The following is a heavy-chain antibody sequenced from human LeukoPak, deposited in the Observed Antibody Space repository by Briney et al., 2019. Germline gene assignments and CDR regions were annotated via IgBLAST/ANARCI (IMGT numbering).Heavy chain of an antibody. CDR1: GYTFTSYY. D-gene: IGHD2-15*01. CDR2: INPSGGST. V-gene: IGHV1-46*01. J-gene: IGHJ5*02. Sequence: ASVKVSCKASGYTFTSYYMHWVRQAPGQGLEWMGIINPSGGSTSYAQKFRGRVTITRNTSISTAYMELSSLRSEDTAVYYCARGTPGDSGGSSNWFDPWGQGTLVTVSS. CDR3: ARGTPGDSGGSSNWFDP.